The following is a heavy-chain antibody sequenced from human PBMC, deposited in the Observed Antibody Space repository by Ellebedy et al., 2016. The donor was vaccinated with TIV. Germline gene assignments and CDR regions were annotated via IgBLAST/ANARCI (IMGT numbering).Heavy chain of an antibody. J-gene: IGHJ6*02. D-gene: IGHD3-3*01. CDR3: ARDRYYDFWSGPIWDYYYGMDV. CDR2: INSDGSST. V-gene: IGHV3-74*01. CDR1: GFTFSSYW. Sequence: GESLKISXAASGFTFSSYWMHWVRQAPGKGLVWVSRINSDGSSTSYADSVKGRFTISRDNAKNTLYLQMNSLRAEDTAVYYCARDRYYDFWSGPIWDYYYGMDVWGQGTTVTVSS.